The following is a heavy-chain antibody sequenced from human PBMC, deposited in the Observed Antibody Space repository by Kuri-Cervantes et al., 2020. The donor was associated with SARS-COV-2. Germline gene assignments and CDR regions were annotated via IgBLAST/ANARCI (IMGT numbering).Heavy chain of an antibody. V-gene: IGHV3-21*01. J-gene: IGHJ4*02. Sequence: GGSLRLSCAASGFSLSRYTMNWVRQAPGKALEWVSSISGSGSYIYYADSVKGRFTISKESGENSLYLQMNSLRAEDTAVYYCARSYYDSSGYGEGYWGQGTLVTVSS. CDR3: ARSYYDSSGYGEGY. D-gene: IGHD3-22*01. CDR1: GFSLSRYT. CDR2: ISGSGSYI.